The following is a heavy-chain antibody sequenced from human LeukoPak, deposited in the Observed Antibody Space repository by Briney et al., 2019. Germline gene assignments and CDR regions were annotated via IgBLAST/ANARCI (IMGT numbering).Heavy chain of an antibody. D-gene: IGHD3-22*01. CDR3: ARDHLYYYDSSGSYAFDI. CDR1: GFTFNNFG. V-gene: IGHV3-48*04. J-gene: IGHJ3*02. CDR2: ISGVGGVSA. Sequence: GGSLRLSCEASGFTFNNFGMHWVRQAPGRGLEWVAVISGVGGVSATYADSVKGRFTISRDNDKNSLYLQMNSLRAEDTAVYYCARDHLYYYDSSGSYAFDILGQGTMVTVSS.